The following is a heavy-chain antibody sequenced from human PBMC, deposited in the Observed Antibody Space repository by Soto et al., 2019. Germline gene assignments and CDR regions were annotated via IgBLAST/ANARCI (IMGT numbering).Heavy chain of an antibody. Sequence: EVQVLESGGGLVQPGGSLRLSCEGSGFTVSSHAMTWIRQAPGKGPEWVSTITADGGTYYADSVKGRFAMSRDTSESTLYLQMISLGAEDTAAYYCAPHVSCSGGSCQYDAFAIRGQGTMVTGSS. CDR3: APHVSCSGGSCQYDAFAI. J-gene: IGHJ3*02. V-gene: IGHV3-23*01. D-gene: IGHD2-15*01. CDR1: GFTVSSHA. CDR2: ITADGGT.